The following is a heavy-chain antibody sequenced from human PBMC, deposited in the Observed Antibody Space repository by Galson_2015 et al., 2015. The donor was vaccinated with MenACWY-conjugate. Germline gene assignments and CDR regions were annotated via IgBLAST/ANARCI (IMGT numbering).Heavy chain of an antibody. D-gene: IGHD1-14*01. CDR3: ARDNNRSFDS. J-gene: IGHJ4*02. CDR2: IKADGSFS. Sequence: SLRLSCAASGFTFNNYWMHWVRQPPGKGLEWISYIKADGSFSNYADSVKGRFTISTDNAKNMVYPQMDGLGDEDTAVYFCARDNNRSFDSWGQGTLVTVSS. CDR1: GFTFNNYW. V-gene: IGHV3-74*01.